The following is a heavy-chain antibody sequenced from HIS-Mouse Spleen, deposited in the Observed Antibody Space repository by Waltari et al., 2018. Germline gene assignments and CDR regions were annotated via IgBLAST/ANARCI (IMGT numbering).Heavy chain of an antibody. CDR3: AREIPYSSSWYDWYFDL. CDR2: IYYSGST. Sequence: QLQLQESGPGLVKPSETLSLTCTVSRGSISSSSYYWGWIRQPPGKGLEWIGSIYYSGSTYYHPSLKSRVTISVDTSKNQFSLKLSSVTAADTAVYYCAREIPYSSSWYDWYFDLWGRGTLVTVSS. V-gene: IGHV4-39*07. D-gene: IGHD6-13*01. CDR1: RGSISSSSYY. J-gene: IGHJ2*01.